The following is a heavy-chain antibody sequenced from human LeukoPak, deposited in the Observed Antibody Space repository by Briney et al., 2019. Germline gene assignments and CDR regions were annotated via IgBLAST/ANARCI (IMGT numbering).Heavy chain of an antibody. Sequence: GGSLRLSCAASGFTFSTYGMHWVRQAPGKGLEWVAFVRYDGSKKYYTNSVKGRFTISRDNSKNTLYLQMNSLRAEDTAVYYCAKDSAKKYDDYWGQGTLVTVSS. CDR2: VRYDGSKK. V-gene: IGHV3-30*02. D-gene: IGHD2/OR15-2a*01. CDR3: AKDSAKKYDDY. CDR1: GFTFSTYG. J-gene: IGHJ4*02.